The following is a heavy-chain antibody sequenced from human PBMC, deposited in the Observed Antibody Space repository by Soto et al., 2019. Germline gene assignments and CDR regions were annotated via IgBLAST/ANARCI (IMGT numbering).Heavy chain of an antibody. CDR1: GYTFTSYG. J-gene: IGHJ3*01. V-gene: IGHV1-18*01. CDR3: ARDLRFLEWPYTDAFDF. Sequence: ASVKVSCKASGYTFTSYGISWVRQAPGQGLEWMGWISAYNGNTNYAQKLQGRVTMTTDTSTSTAYMELRSLRSDDTAVYYCARDLRFLEWPYTDAFDFWGQGTMVTVSS. D-gene: IGHD3-3*01. CDR2: ISAYNGNT.